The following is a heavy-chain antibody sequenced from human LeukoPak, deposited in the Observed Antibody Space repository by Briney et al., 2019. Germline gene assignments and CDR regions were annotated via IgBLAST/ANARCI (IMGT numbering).Heavy chain of an antibody. CDR2: LYGGVST. J-gene: IGHJ4*02. Sequence: GGSLRLSCAASGFSVTSNYMSWVRQAPGKGLEWVSVLYGGVSTFYPDSVKGRFTISRDTSKNVVYLQMNTVRAEDTAVYFCAKGTDFWSGYSFDHWGQGVLVIVSS. CDR3: AKGTDFWSGYSFDH. D-gene: IGHD3-3*01. V-gene: IGHV3-53*01. CDR1: GFSVTSNY.